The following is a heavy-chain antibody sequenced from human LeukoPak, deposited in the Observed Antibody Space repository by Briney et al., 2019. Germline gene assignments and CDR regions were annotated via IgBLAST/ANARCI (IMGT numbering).Heavy chain of an antibody. V-gene: IGHV3-30*18. J-gene: IGHJ5*02. CDR2: ISYDGSNK. CDR1: GFTFSSYG. D-gene: IGHD3-9*01. Sequence: PGGSLSLSCAASGFTFSSYGMHWVRQAPGKGLEGVAVISYDGSNKCYADSVKGRFTISRDNSKNTLYLQMNSLRAEDTAVYYCAKEIRRVRYFDWFDPWGQGTLVTVSS. CDR3: AKEIRRVRYFDWFDP.